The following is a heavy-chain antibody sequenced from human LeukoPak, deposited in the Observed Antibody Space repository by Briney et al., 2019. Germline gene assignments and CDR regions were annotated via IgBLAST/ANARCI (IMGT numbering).Heavy chain of an antibody. D-gene: IGHD6-6*01. J-gene: IGHJ4*02. Sequence: PSETLSLTCTVSGGSISSSSYYWGWIRQPPGKGLEWIGSIYYSGSTYYNPSLKSRVTISVDTSKNQFSLKLSSVTAADTAVYYCARQRERAARPSYFDYWGQGTLVTVSS. V-gene: IGHV4-39*01. CDR3: ARQRERAARPSYFDY. CDR1: GGSISSSSYY. CDR2: IYYSGST.